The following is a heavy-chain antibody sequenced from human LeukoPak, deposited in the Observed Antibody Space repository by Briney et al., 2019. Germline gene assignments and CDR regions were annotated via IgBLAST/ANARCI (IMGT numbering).Heavy chain of an antibody. V-gene: IGHV3-64D*06. Sequence: GGSLRLSCSASGFSFSNYAMHWVRQAPGRGLEYVSAITGTGRNTYYADSVKGRFTISRDNSKNTLYLQMSSLRAEDTAVYYCVKDGTNSSSWYYYSGYWGQGTLVTVSS. D-gene: IGHD6-13*01. CDR2: ITGTGRNT. CDR1: GFSFSNYA. CDR3: VKDGTNSSSWYYYSGY. J-gene: IGHJ4*02.